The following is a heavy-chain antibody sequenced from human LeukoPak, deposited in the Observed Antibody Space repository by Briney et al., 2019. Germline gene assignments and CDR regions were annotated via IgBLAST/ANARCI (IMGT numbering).Heavy chain of an antibody. D-gene: IGHD3-3*01. Sequence: SETLSLTCTVSGGSISSYYWSWIRQPPGKGLEWIGYIYYSGSTNYNPSLKSRVTISVDTSKNQFSLKLSSVTAADTAVYYCARGFTYYDFWTFDPWGQGTLVTVSS. CDR3: ARGFTYYDFWTFDP. V-gene: IGHV4-59*01. J-gene: IGHJ5*02. CDR2: IYYSGST. CDR1: GGSISSYY.